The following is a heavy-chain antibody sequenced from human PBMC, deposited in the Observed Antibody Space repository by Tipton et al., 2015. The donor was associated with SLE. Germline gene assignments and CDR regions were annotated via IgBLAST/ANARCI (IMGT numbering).Heavy chain of an antibody. CDR1: GVSARSSSKY. V-gene: IGHV4-39*07. Sequence: TLSLTCTVSGVSARSSSKYLAWIRQPPGKGLEWIGSIYYTGTTTYYNSFLKSRVTMSVDTSKNQFSLRLTSVIAADTAVYYCARLHGYSYGLNWIDPWGQGTLISVSS. J-gene: IGHJ5*02. D-gene: IGHD5-18*01. CDR3: ARLHGYSYGLNWIDP. CDR2: IYYTGTTT.